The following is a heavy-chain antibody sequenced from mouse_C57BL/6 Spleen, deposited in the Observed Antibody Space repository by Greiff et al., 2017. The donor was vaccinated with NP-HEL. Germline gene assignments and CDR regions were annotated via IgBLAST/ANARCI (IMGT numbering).Heavy chain of an antibody. J-gene: IGHJ3*01. D-gene: IGHD1-1*01. Sequence: EVKVEESGGGLVKPGGSLKLSCAASGFTFSDYGMHWVRQAPEKGLEWVAYISSGSSTIYYADTVKGRFTISRDNAKNTLFLQMTSLRSEDTAMYYCAPYGSSYVAWFAYWGQGTLVTVSA. CDR3: APYGSSYVAWFAY. V-gene: IGHV5-17*01. CDR2: ISSGSSTI. CDR1: GFTFSDYG.